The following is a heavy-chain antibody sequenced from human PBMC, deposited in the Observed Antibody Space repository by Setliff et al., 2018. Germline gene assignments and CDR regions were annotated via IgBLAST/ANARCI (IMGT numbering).Heavy chain of an antibody. V-gene: IGHV1-18*01. CDR3: AISTLSICSGGSCPNAFDL. J-gene: IGHJ3*01. CDR1: GHIFSSYG. D-gene: IGHD2-15*01. CDR2: ISSYNDVA. Sequence: ASVKVSCKASGHIFSSYGITWVRQAPGQGLEWMGWISSYNDVANYAQNFQGRVTMTKDTSARAAYMELTSLRSDDTAMYFCAISTLSICSGGSCPNAFDLWGQGTMVTVSS.